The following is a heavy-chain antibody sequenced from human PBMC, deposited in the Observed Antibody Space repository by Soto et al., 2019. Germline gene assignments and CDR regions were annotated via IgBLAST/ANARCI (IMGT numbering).Heavy chain of an antibody. J-gene: IGHJ6*02. CDR3: ARDLALDVQGGRYYYGMDV. D-gene: IGHD1-1*01. V-gene: IGHV4-31*03. CDR2: IYYSGST. Sequence: QVQLQESGPGLVKPSQTLSLTCTVSGGSISSGGYYWSWIRQHPGKGLEWIGYIYYSGSTYYNPSLKSGVTISVDTSKNQFSLNLSSVTAADTAVYYCARDLALDVQGGRYYYGMDVWGQGTTVTVSS. CDR1: GGSISSGGYY.